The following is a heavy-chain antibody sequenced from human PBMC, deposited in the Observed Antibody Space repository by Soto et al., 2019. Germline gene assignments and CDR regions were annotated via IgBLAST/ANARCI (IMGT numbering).Heavy chain of an antibody. CDR2: IYHSGGT. D-gene: IGHD3-22*01. CDR3: ARGGNYYDSSGYYPNDAFDI. CDR1: GGSISSGGYS. V-gene: IGHV4-30-2*01. Sequence: QLQLQESGSGLVKPSQTLSLTCAVSGGSISSGGYSWSWIRQPPGKGLEWIGYIYHSGGTYYNPSLKSRVTISVDRSKNQFSLKLSSVTAADTAVYYCARGGNYYDSSGYYPNDAFDIWGQGTMVTVSS. J-gene: IGHJ3*02.